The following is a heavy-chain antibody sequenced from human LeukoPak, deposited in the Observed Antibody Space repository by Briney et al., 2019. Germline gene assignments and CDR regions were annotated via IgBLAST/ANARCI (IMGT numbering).Heavy chain of an antibody. CDR2: ISYSGST. D-gene: IGHD6-6*01. V-gene: IGHV4-59*08. CDR3: TSSSIAARPHYYYGMDV. Sequence: SETLSLTCTVSGASISSYYWSWIRQPPGKGLEWIGYISYSGSTNYNPSLKSRVTISADTSKNQVSLTLSSVTAADTAVYYCTSSSIAARPHYYYGMDVWGQGTTVTVSS. J-gene: IGHJ6*02. CDR1: GASISSYY.